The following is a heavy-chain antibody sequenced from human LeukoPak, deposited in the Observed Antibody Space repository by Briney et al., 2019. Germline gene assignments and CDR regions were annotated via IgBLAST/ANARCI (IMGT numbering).Heavy chain of an antibody. J-gene: IGHJ6*03. D-gene: IGHD2-21*01. CDR2: IRYDGSNK. CDR3: AKGKGNCGGDCRAKDYYYYYMDV. Sequence: GGSLRLSCAASGFTFSSYGMHWVRQAPGKGLEWVAFIRYDGSNKYYADSVKGRFTISRDNSKNTLYLQMNSLRAEDTAVYYCAKGKGNCGGDCRAKDYYYYYMDVWGKGTTVTVSS. CDR1: GFTFSSYG. V-gene: IGHV3-30*02.